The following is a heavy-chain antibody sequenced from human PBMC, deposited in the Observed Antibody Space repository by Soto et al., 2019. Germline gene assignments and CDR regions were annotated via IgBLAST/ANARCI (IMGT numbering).Heavy chain of an antibody. Sequence: SETLSLTCTVSGGSISSGGYYWSWIRQHPGKGLEWIGYIYYSGSTYYNPSLKSRVTLSVDTSKNQFSLKLSSVTAADTAVYYCARDSDYGDPLDYWGQGTLVTVSS. J-gene: IGHJ4*02. CDR2: IYYSGST. V-gene: IGHV4-31*03. CDR3: ARDSDYGDPLDY. D-gene: IGHD4-17*01. CDR1: GGSISSGGYY.